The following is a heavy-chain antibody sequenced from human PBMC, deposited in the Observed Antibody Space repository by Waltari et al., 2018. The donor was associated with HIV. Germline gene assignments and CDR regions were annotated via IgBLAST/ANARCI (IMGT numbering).Heavy chain of an antibody. J-gene: IGHJ4*02. V-gene: IGHV3-30*03. D-gene: IGHD3-10*01. CDR1: GLAVRSYG. CDR2: MSYDGKT. CDR3: ARDLNMLYHGSGFDY. Sequence: QLQLVASGGAVVQSGGSLSLPCGVSGLAVRSYGMHWVRQAPGKGLEWVGVMSYDGKTYFSDDVKGRFTMSRDTSKNTMFLQMDRLKIDDRAVYYCARDLNMLYHGSGFDYWGPGTPVTV.